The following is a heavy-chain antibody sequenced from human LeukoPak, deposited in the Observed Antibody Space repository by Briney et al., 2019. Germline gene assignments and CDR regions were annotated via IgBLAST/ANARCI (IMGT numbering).Heavy chain of an antibody. CDR3: TTNDAFDI. V-gene: IGHV3-15*01. J-gene: IGHJ3*02. Sequence: GGSLRLSCAASGFTFSNAWMNWVRQAAGKGLAWVGRIKNKIASGTTDYAAPVKGRFTISRDDSKNTLFLQMNSLKTEDTAMYYCTTNDAFDIWGQGTMVTVSS. CDR2: IKNKIASGTT. CDR1: GFTFSNAW.